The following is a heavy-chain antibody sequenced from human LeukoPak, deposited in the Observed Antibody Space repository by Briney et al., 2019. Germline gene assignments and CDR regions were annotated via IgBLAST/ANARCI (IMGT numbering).Heavy chain of an antibody. V-gene: IGHV1-8*01. CDR1: GYTFTSYD. Sequence: ASVKVSCKASGYTFTSYDINWVRQATGQGLEWMGWMNPNSGNTGYAQKFQGRVTMTRNTSISTAYMELSSLRSEDTAVYYCARASSAAAVTDWFDPWGQGTLVTVSS. CDR2: MNPNSGNT. CDR3: ARASSAAAVTDWFDP. D-gene: IGHD6-13*01. J-gene: IGHJ5*02.